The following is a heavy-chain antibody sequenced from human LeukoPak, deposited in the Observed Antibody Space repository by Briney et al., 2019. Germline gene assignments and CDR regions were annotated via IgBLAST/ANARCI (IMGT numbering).Heavy chain of an antibody. V-gene: IGHV3-74*01. CDR3: ARVGKGWFGIAFDI. CDR2: IYSDGSST. Sequence: GGSLRLSCAASGLXLSSYWIHWVRQAPGKGLVWVLRIYSDGSSTSYADSVKGRFTISRDNAKNTLYLQMNSLRAEDTAVYYCARVGKGWFGIAFDIWGQGTVVTVSS. D-gene: IGHD3-10*01. CDR1: GLXLSSYW. J-gene: IGHJ3*02.